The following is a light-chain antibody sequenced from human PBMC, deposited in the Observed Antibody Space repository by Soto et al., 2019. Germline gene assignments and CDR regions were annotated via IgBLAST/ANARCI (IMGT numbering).Light chain of an antibody. CDR2: EAS. CDR1: QNINRW. V-gene: IGKV1-5*03. Sequence: DIQMTQSPSTLSASVGDTVTITCRASQNINRWLAWYQQRPGKAPKLLIHEASSLQGGVPSRFSGSASGTDFTLTISSLQPDDFASYFCLQYNVYPLTFGGGTKVEI. CDR3: LQYNVYPLT. J-gene: IGKJ4*01.